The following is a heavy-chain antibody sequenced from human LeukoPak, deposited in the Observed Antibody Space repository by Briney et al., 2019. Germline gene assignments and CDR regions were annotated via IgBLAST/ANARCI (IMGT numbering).Heavy chain of an antibody. CDR2: ISSSSSYI. D-gene: IGHD2-15*01. Sequence: PGGSLRLSCAASGFTFSSYSMNWVRQAPGKGLEWVSSISSSSSYIYYADSVKGRFTISRDNAKNSLYLQMNSLRAEDTAVYYCAREGPIGDRSPLHPKYYYYYYGMDVWGQGTTVTVSS. V-gene: IGHV3-21*01. CDR1: GFTFSSYS. CDR3: AREGPIGDRSPLHPKYYYYYYGMDV. J-gene: IGHJ6*02.